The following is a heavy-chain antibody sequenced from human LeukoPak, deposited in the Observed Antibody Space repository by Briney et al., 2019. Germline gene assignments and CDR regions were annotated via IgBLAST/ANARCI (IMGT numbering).Heavy chain of an antibody. V-gene: IGHV4-39*07. J-gene: IGHJ5*02. D-gene: IGHD6-13*01. CDR1: GDSISSSGYY. Sequence: PSETLSLTCTVSGDSISSSGYYWGWIRQSPAKGLEWIGSIYYSGSTYYNPSLKSRVTISVDTSKNQFSLKLSSVTAADTAVYYCARRFRSLSIAAAENRFDPWGQGTLVTVSS. CDR2: IYYSGST. CDR3: ARRFRSLSIAAAENRFDP.